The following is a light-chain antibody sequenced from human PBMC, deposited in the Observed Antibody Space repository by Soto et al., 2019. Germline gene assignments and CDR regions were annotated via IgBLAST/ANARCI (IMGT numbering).Light chain of an antibody. J-gene: IGLJ2*01. CDR3: QSFDTSLSGFVI. Sequence: QSALTQPPSVSGAPGQRVTISCTGSSSNIGAGYDVHWYQQFPGTAPKLLMYDNNNRPSGVPDRFSGSKSGTSASLAITGLQAEDEADYFCQSFDTSLSGFVILGGGTKLTVL. CDR2: DNN. V-gene: IGLV1-40*01. CDR1: SSNIGAGYD.